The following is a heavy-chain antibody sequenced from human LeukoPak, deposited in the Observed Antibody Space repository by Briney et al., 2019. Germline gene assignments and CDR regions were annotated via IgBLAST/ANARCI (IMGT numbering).Heavy chain of an antibody. CDR1: GHTFTSYY. CDR3: ARAGVGATKTYYFDY. J-gene: IGHJ4*02. D-gene: IGHD1-26*01. V-gene: IGHV1-46*01. CDR2: INPSGGST. Sequence: GASMKVSCKASGHTFTSYYMHWVRQAPGQGLEWMGIINPSGGSTSYAQKFQGRVTMTRDTSTSTVYMELSSLRSEDTAVYYCARAGVGATKTYYFDYWGQGTLVTVSS.